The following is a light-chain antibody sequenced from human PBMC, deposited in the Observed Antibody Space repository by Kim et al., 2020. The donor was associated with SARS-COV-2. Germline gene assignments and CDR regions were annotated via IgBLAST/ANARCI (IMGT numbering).Light chain of an antibody. V-gene: IGLV1-51*01. Sequence: KVPTSCSGSSSNIGNNYVACYQQLPGTAPKLLIYDNNKRPSGSPDRFSGSKSGTSATLGITGLQTGDEADYYCGTWDSSLSAGRVFGGGTQLTVL. CDR1: SSNIGNNY. CDR2: DNN. CDR3: GTWDSSLSAGRV. J-gene: IGLJ2*01.